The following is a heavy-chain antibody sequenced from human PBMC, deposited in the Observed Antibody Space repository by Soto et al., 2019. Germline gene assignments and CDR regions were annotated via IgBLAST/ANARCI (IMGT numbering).Heavy chain of an antibody. V-gene: IGHV1-18*01. CDR3: ARDAAIGMNDY. J-gene: IGHJ4*02. CDR1: GYTFTSYG. D-gene: IGHD1-20*01. Sequence: QVQLVQSGAEVKKPGASVKVSCKASGYTFTSYGISWVRQAPGQGLEWMGWIRAYNGNKKYAQKLQGRVTMTTDASTRTAYTALRSLRSDDTAVYYCARDAAIGMNDYWGQGTLVTVSS. CDR2: IRAYNGNK.